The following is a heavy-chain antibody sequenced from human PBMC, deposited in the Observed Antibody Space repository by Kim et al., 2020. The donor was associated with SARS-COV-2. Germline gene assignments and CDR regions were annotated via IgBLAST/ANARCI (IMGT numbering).Heavy chain of an antibody. CDR3: ARDLSGLNYDYIWGSYRPDAFDI. D-gene: IGHD3-16*02. CDR2: TYYRSKWYN. J-gene: IGHJ3*02. CDR1: GDSVSSNSAA. V-gene: IGHV6-1*01. Sequence: SQTLSLTCAISGDSVSSNSAAWNWIRQSPSRGLEWLGRTYYRSKWYNDYAVSVKSRITINPDTSKNQFSLQLNSVTPEDTAVYYCARDLSGLNYDYIWGSYRPDAFDIWGQGTMVTVSS.